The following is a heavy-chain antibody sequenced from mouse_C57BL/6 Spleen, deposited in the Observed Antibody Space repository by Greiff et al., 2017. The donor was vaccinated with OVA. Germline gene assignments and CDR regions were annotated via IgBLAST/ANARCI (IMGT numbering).Heavy chain of an antibody. J-gene: IGHJ2*01. D-gene: IGHD4-1*01. V-gene: IGHV1-80*01. CDR3: ARSNWDCFDY. Sequence: VQLQQSGAELVKPGASVSLSCKASGYAFSSYWMNWVKQRPGQGLEWIGEIFPGDGGTNYNGKFKGKATLTADKSSNTAYMQLISQPSEDSAVYLYARSNWDCFDYWGQGTTLTVSS. CDR1: GYAFSSYW. CDR2: IFPGDGGT.